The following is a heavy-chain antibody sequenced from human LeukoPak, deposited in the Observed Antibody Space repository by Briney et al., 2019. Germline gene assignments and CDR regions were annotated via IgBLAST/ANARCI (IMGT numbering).Heavy chain of an antibody. Sequence: PGGSLRLSCAASGFTFSSYAMSWVRQAPGKGLEWVANIKQDGSEKYYVDSVKGRFTISRDNAKNSLYLQMNSLRAEDTAVYYCARVGREQWLVRTYYFDYWGQGTLVTVSS. J-gene: IGHJ4*02. CDR3: ARVGREQWLVRTYYFDY. V-gene: IGHV3-7*03. D-gene: IGHD6-19*01. CDR2: IKQDGSEK. CDR1: GFTFSSYA.